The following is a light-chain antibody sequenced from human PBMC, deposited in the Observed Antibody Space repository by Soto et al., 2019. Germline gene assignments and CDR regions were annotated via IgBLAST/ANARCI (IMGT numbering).Light chain of an antibody. V-gene: IGKV3-20*01. CDR1: QSVSSSY. CDR2: GAS. Sequence: ETVMTQSPATLSVSPGERATLSCGASQSVSSSYLAWYQQKPGQAPRLLIYGASSRATGIPDRFSGSGSGTDFTLTISRLEPEDFAVYYCQQYGSSPPITFGQGTRLEIK. J-gene: IGKJ5*01. CDR3: QQYGSSPPIT.